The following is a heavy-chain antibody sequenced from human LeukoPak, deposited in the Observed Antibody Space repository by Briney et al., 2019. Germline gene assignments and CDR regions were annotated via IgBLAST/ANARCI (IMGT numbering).Heavy chain of an antibody. J-gene: IGHJ3*02. Sequence: EASVKVSCKASGYTFTSYGISWVPEAPGQGLEWMGWISAYNGNTNYAQKLQGRVTMTTDTSTSTAYMELRSLRSDDKAVYYCARDKEGAPHIWGQGTMVTVSS. D-gene: IGHD1-26*01. CDR3: ARDKEGAPHI. CDR2: ISAYNGNT. V-gene: IGHV1-18*01. CDR1: GYTFTSYG.